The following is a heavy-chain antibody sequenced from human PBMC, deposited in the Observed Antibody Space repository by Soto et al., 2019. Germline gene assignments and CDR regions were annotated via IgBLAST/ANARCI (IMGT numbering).Heavy chain of an antibody. CDR2: ISSSSSYT. CDR1: GFTFSDYY. J-gene: IGHJ4*02. CDR3: SCDREMANIISFGY. V-gene: IGHV3-11*05. D-gene: IGHD5-12*01. Sequence: GGSLRLSCAASGFTFSDYYMSWIRQAPGKGLEWVSYISSSSSYTNYADSVKGRFTISRDNAKNSLYLQMNSLRAEDTAVYYFSCDREMANIISFGYWSQGTLVTVSS.